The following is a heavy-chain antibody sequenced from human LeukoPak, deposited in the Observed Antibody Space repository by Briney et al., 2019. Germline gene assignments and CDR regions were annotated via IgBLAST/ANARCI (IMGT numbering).Heavy chain of an antibody. CDR1: GGTFSSYG. D-gene: IGHD3-22*01. J-gene: IGHJ4*02. Sequence: SVKVSCKASGGTFSSYGISWVRQAPGQGLEWMGGIIPIFGTPDYAQKFQGRVTISADESTSTAYMEPSRLRSEDTAVYYCAKLGVGSYDGSGYIDYWGQGTLVTVSS. V-gene: IGHV1-69*13. CDR3: AKLGVGSYDGSGYIDY. CDR2: IIPIFGTP.